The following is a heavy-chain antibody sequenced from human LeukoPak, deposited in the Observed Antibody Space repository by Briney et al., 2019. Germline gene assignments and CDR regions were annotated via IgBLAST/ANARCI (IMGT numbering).Heavy chain of an antibody. CDR2: IYYSGST. CDR1: GGSISSYY. J-gene: IGHJ4*02. Sequence: SETLSLTCTVSGGSISSYYWSWIRQPPGKGLEWIGYIYYSGSTNYNPSLKSRVTISVVTSKNQFSLKLSSVTAADTAVYYCARLGGYGYFDYWGQGTLVTVSS. D-gene: IGHD5-12*01. V-gene: IGHV4-59*01. CDR3: ARLGGYGYFDY.